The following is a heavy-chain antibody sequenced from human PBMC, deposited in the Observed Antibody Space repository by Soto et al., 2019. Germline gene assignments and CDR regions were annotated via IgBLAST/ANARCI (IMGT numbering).Heavy chain of an antibody. Sequence: QVQLVQSGAEVKKPRSSVKVSCKASGGTFSSYPLSWVRQAPGQGLEWMGGIIPIFGIVNSAQKFQGRVSITADESTSTAFMELTSLTSEDTAVYYCARPRTTGTTKGYDYWGQRTLVTVSS. D-gene: IGHD1-1*01. CDR3: ARPRTTGTTKGYDY. CDR2: IIPIFGIV. V-gene: IGHV1-69*01. J-gene: IGHJ4*02. CDR1: GGTFSSYP.